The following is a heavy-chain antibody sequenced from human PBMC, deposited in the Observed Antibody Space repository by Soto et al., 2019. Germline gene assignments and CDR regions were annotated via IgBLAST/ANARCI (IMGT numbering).Heavy chain of an antibody. CDR1: GGSISSGGYY. Sequence: PSETLSLTCTVSGGSISSGGYYWIWIRQHPGKGLEWIGYIYYSGSTYYNPSLKSRVTISVDTSKSQFSLKLSSVTAADTAVYYCARKFTVTTGFDYWGQGTLVTVSS. D-gene: IGHD4-4*01. V-gene: IGHV4-31*03. CDR3: ARKFTVTTGFDY. CDR2: IYYSGST. J-gene: IGHJ4*02.